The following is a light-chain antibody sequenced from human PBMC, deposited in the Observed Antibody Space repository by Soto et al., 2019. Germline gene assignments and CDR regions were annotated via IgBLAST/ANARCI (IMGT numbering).Light chain of an antibody. Sequence: DIQMTQSPSTLSASVGDRVTITCRASQTISTLLAWYQQRPGKAPNLLIYKASSLESGVPSRFSGSGSGTEFTLTISRLQPDYFASYFCQQYSTYPWTFGQGTKVEVK. CDR1: QTISTL. J-gene: IGKJ1*01. V-gene: IGKV1-5*03. CDR3: QQYSTYPWT. CDR2: KAS.